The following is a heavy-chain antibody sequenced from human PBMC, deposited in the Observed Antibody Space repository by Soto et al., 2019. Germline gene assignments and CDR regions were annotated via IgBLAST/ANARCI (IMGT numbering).Heavy chain of an antibody. CDR1: GGSFSGYY. Sequence: SETLSLTCAVYGGSFSGYYWSWIRQPPGKGLEWIGEINHSGSTNYNPSLKSRVTISVDTSKNQFSLKLSSVTAADTAVCYCARKPYYYYYYGMDVWGQGTTVTVSS. V-gene: IGHV4-34*01. CDR3: ARKPYYYYYYGMDV. CDR2: INHSGST. J-gene: IGHJ6*02.